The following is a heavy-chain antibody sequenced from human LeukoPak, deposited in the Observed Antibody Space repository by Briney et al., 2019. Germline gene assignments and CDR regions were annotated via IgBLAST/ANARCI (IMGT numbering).Heavy chain of an antibody. Sequence: PGGSLRLSCVASGFTVSDNCMSWVRQAPGKGLEWVSVIYGDGDTYFSDSVKGRFTVSRDNSKNTLYLQMNSLRPEDTAVYYCAKDLGVGAYLLFDYITSGLDSWGQGTLVTVSS. D-gene: IGHD2/OR15-2a*01. CDR2: IYGDGDT. CDR1: GFTVSDNC. V-gene: IGHV3-53*05. J-gene: IGHJ4*02. CDR3: AKDLGVGAYLLFDYITSGLDS.